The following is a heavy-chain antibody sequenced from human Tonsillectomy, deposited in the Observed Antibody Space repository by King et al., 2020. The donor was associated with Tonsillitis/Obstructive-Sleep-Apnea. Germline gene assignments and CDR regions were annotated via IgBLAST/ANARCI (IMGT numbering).Heavy chain of an antibody. CDR2: IYYSGST. Sequence: VQLQESGPGLVKPSQTLSLTCTVSGGSVSSGGYYWSWIRQHPGKGLEWIGYIYYSGSTYYNPSLKSRVTISVDTSENQFPLKLSSVSAADTAVYYCARDGGDPPGFDYWGQGTLVTVSP. V-gene: IGHV4-31*03. D-gene: IGHD3-10*01. CDR3: ARDGGDPPGFDY. J-gene: IGHJ4*02. CDR1: GGSVSSGGYY.